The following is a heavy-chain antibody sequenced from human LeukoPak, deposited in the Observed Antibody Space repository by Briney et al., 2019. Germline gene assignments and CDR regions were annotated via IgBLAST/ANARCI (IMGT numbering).Heavy chain of an antibody. J-gene: IGHJ4*02. CDR3: VRHNYYDTRGYYTLAY. V-gene: IGHV5-51*01. CDR1: GYSLANKW. Sequence: GESLKISCEASGYSLANKWIGWVRQMPGKGLEWMGIIYPRDSDTRYSPSFQGRVTISADKSINTAYLQWSSLEASDTAIYYCVRHNYYDTRGYYTLAYWGQGTLVTVSS. D-gene: IGHD3-22*01. CDR2: IYPRDSDT.